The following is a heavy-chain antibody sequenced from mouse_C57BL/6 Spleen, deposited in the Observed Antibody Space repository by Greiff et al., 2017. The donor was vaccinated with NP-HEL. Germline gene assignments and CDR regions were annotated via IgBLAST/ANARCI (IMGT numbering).Heavy chain of an antibody. D-gene: IGHD1-1*01. V-gene: IGHV1-72*01. Sequence: LQESGAELVKPGASVKLSCKASGYTFTSYWMHWVKQRPGRGLEWIGRIDPNSGGTKYNEKFKSKATLTVDKPSSTAYMQLSSLTSEDSAVYYCARSGYIYYYGSSYGYFDYWGQGTTLTVSS. CDR1: GYTFTSYW. J-gene: IGHJ2*01. CDR2: IDPNSGGT. CDR3: ARSGYIYYYGSSYGYFDY.